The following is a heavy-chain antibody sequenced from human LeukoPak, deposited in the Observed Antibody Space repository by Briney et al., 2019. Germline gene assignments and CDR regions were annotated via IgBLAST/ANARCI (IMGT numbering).Heavy chain of an antibody. CDR3: ARGRSGSYLFGY. V-gene: IGHV3-30*04. D-gene: IGHD3-10*01. J-gene: IGHJ4*02. CDR2: ISYGGSNK. Sequence: GRSLRLSCAASGFTFSSYAMHWVRQAPGKGLEWVAVISYGGSNKYYADSVKGRFTISRDNSKNTLYLQMNSLRAEDTAVYYCARGRSGSYLFGYWGQGTLVTVSS. CDR1: GFTFSSYA.